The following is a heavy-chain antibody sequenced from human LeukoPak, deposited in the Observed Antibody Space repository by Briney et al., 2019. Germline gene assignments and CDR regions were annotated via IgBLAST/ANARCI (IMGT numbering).Heavy chain of an antibody. CDR1: GFTFSSYA. CDR2: ISGSGGST. CDR3: AKDFGGSYQYYFDY. V-gene: IGHV3-23*01. D-gene: IGHD1-26*01. J-gene: IGHJ4*02. Sequence: GGSLRLSCAASGFTFSSYAMSWFRQAPGKGLEWVSAISGSGGSTYYADSVKGRFTISRDNSKNTLYLQMNSLRAEDTAVYYCAKDFGGSYQYYFDYWGQGTLVTVSS.